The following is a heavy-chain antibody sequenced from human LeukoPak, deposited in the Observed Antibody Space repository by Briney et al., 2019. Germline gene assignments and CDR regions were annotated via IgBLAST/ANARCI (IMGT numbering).Heavy chain of an antibody. V-gene: IGHV3-23*01. CDR2: ISGTGYNT. J-gene: IGHJ4*02. Sequence: GGSLRLSCAASGFTFRNCAMSWVRQAPGKGLEWVSGISGTGYNTYYADSVKGRFTISRDNSKNTLYLQMNSLRAEDTAVYYCARVAVTIPYDYWGQGTLVTVSS. CDR1: GFTFRNCA. CDR3: ARVAVTIPYDY. D-gene: IGHD4-17*01.